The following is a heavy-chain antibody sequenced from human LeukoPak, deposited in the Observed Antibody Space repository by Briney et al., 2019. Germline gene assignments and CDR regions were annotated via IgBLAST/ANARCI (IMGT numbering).Heavy chain of an antibody. CDR2: IYYSGST. Sequence: SETLSLTCTVSGYSINSGYYWSWIRQPPGKRLEWIGSIYYSGSTYSNPTLKSRLTISVDTSKNQISLNLTSVTAADAAVYYCARVVSTPFDSRKTSLDSWGQGILVTVSS. J-gene: IGHJ4*02. CDR1: GYSINSGYY. D-gene: IGHD3-22*01. CDR3: ARVVSTPFDSRKTSLDS. V-gene: IGHV4-38-2*02.